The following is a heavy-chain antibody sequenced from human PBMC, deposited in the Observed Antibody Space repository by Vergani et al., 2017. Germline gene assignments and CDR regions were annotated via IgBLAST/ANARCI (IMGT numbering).Heavy chain of an antibody. J-gene: IGHJ4*02. CDR2: INSDGSST. CDR3: ARGGGDYYYDSSGYYVY. V-gene: IGHV3-74*01. D-gene: IGHD3-22*01. CDR1: GFTFSSYW. Sequence: EVQLVESGGGLVQPGGSLRLSCAASGFTFSSYWMHWVRQAPGKGLVWVSRINSDGSSTSYADSVKGRFTISRDNAKNTLYLQMNSLRAEDTAVYYCARGGGDYYYDSSGYYVYWGQGTLVTVSS.